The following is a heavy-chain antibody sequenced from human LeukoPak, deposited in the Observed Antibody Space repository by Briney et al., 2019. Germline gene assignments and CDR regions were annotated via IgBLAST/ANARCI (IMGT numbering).Heavy chain of an antibody. CDR2: IRRKTDGETT. CDR3: VTDLAIKGYFDY. J-gene: IGHJ4*02. CDR1: GFTFSNVW. D-gene: IGHD5-12*01. V-gene: IGHV3-15*01. Sequence: TGGSLRLSCAASGFTFSNVWMSWVRQVPGKGLEWVGRIRRKTDGETTDHAAPVKGRFTISRDDSKNTLYLQMNSLKTEDTAVYYCVTDLAIKGYFDYWGQGALVTVSS.